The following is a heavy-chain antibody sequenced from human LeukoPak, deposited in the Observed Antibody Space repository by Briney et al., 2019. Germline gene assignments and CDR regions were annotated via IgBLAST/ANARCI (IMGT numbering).Heavy chain of an antibody. CDR2: IIGSGSST. J-gene: IGHJ4*02. Sequence: PGGSLRLSCATSGFTFSNCVMNWVRQAPGKGLEWVSSIIGSGSSTFYADSVKGRLTISRDNSKNTLYLQMNSLRAEDTATYYCAKRSVHSSTWYADNWGQGTQVTVSS. CDR3: AKRSVHSSTWYADN. D-gene: IGHD6-13*01. V-gene: IGHV3-23*01. CDR1: GFTFSNCV.